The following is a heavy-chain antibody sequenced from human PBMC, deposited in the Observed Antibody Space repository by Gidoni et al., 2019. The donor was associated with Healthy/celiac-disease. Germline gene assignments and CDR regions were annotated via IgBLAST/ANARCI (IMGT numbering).Heavy chain of an antibody. V-gene: IGHV4-34*01. D-gene: IGHD3-9*01. Sequence: QVQLQQWGAGLLKPSETLSLTCAVYGGSFSGYYWSCIRQPPGKGLEWIGEINHSGSTNYNPSLKSRVTISVDTSKNQFSLKLSSVTAADTAVYYCARASYYDILTGYYSSYYYYMDVWGKGTTVTVSS. J-gene: IGHJ6*03. CDR1: GGSFSGYY. CDR3: ARASYYDILTGYYSSYYYYMDV. CDR2: INHSGST.